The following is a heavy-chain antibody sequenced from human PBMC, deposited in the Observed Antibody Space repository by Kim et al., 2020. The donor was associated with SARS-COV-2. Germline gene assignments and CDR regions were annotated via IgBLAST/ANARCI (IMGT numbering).Heavy chain of an antibody. J-gene: IGHJ6*02. CDR1: GYTFTSYA. CDR3: ARDPALRVSYYYGMDV. V-gene: IGHV7-4-1*02. D-gene: IGHD3-10*01. CDR2: INTNTGNP. Sequence: ASVKVSCKASGYTFTSYAMNWVRQAPGQGLEWMGWINTNTGNPTYAQGFTGRFVFSLDTSVSTAYLQISSLKAEDTAVYYCARDPALRVSYYYGMDVWGQGTTVTVSS.